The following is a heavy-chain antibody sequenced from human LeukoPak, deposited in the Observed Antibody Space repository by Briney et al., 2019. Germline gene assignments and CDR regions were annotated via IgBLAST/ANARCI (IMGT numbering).Heavy chain of an antibody. CDR2: ISWNSGSI. CDR3: AKDRAIVGATPYFDY. CDR1: GFTFDDYA. Sequence: GGSLRLSCAASGFTFDDYAMHWVRQAPGKGLEWVSGISWNSGSIVYANSVKGRFTISRDNAKNSLYLQMNSLRAEDTALYYCAKDRAIVGATPYFDYWGQGPLVTVSS. V-gene: IGHV3-9*01. J-gene: IGHJ4*02. D-gene: IGHD1-26*01.